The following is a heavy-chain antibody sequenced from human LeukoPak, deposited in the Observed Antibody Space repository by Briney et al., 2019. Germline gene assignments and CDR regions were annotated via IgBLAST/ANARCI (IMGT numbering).Heavy chain of an antibody. D-gene: IGHD1-1*01. V-gene: IGHV4-38-2*02. CDR2: IYHSGST. J-gene: IGHJ4*02. Sequence: PSETLSLTCTVSGYSISSGYYWGWIRQPPGKGLEWIGSIYHSGSTYYNPSLKSRVTISVDTSKNQFSLKLSSVTAADTAVYYCARVSWNRHFDYWGQGTLVTVSS. CDR1: GYSISSGYY. CDR3: ARVSWNRHFDY.